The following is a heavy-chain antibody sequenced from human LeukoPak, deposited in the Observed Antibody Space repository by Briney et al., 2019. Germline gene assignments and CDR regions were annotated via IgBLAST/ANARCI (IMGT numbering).Heavy chain of an antibody. D-gene: IGHD3-10*01. Sequence: PSETLSLTCNVSGGSISSSSYYWNWIRQPAGKGLEWVGHIYPSGSTNYNPSLKSRVTISVDTSKNQFSLELSSVTAADTAVYYCAGDASLLWFGERAIDYWGQGTLVTVSS. J-gene: IGHJ4*02. CDR1: GGSISSSSYY. CDR3: AGDASLLWFGERAIDY. CDR2: IYPSGST. V-gene: IGHV4-61*09.